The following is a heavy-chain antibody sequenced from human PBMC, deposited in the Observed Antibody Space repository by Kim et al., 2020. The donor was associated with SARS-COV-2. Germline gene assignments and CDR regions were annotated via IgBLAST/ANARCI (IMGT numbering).Heavy chain of an antibody. V-gene: IGHV1-69*04. J-gene: IGHJ6*02. CDR1: GGTFSSYA. CDR2: IIPILGIA. D-gene: IGHD3-9*01. Sequence: SVKVSCKASGGTFSSYAISWVRQAPGQGLEWMGRIIPILGIANYAQKFQGRVTITADKSTSTAYMELSSLRSEDTAVYYCARPFDWLLSHYYYGMDVWGQGTTVTVSS. CDR3: ARPFDWLLSHYYYGMDV.